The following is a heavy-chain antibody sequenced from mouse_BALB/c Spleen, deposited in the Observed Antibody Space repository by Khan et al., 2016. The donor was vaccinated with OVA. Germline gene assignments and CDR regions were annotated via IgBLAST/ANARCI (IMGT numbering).Heavy chain of an antibody. Sequence: VQLQQSGAELVKPGASVKLSCTASGFTFTDTYIHWVKQRPEQGLEWIGRIDPEFGNTKYGPKFQDKATIIADTSSNTAYLHLSSLTSEDTAVYFCTRTEIHYYGSYAMDYWGQGTSVTVSA. CDR2: IDPEFGNT. CDR3: TRTEIHYYGSYAMDY. J-gene: IGHJ4*01. V-gene: IGHV14-3*02. D-gene: IGHD1-2*01. CDR1: GFTFTDTY.